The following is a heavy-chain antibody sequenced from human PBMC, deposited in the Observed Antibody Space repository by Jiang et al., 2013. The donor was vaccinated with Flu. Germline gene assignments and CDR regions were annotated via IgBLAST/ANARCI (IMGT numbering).Heavy chain of an antibody. CDR1: GFTFSSYG. J-gene: IGHJ4*02. CDR3: AGTYYYDSSGYYGFDY. CDR2: ISYDGSNK. V-gene: IGHV3-30*03. D-gene: IGHD3-22*01. Sequence: RSLRLSCAASGFTFSSYGMHWVRQAPGKGLEWVAVISYDGSNKYYADSVKGRFTISRDNSKNTLYLQMNSLRAEDTAVYYCAGTYYYDSSGYYGFDYWGQGTLVTVSS.